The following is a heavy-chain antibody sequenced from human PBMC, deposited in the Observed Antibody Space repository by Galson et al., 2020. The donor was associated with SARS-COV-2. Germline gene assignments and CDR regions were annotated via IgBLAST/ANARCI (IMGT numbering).Heavy chain of an antibody. CDR2: IYYSGST. CDR1: GGSISSSSYY. CDR3: AGEGLYCSGTSCQTYYYYGMDV. J-gene: IGHJ6*02. V-gene: IGHV4-39*01. Sequence: SETLSLTCTVPGGSISSSSYYWCWIRQPPGKGREWTGSIYYSGSTYYTPSLKSRVTISVDTTKNQFSLKLSSVTAADTAVYYCAGEGLYCSGTSCQTYYYYGMDVWGQGTTVTVSS. D-gene: IGHD2-2*01.